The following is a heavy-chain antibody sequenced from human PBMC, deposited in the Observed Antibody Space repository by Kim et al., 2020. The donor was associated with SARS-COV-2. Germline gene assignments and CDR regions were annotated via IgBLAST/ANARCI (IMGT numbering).Heavy chain of an antibody. CDR2: IYYSGST. V-gene: IGHV4-30-4*01. J-gene: IGHJ4*02. D-gene: IGHD5-12*01. Sequence: SETLSLTCSVSGGSISSGDYYWSWIRQPPGKGLEWIGYIYYSGSTYYNPSLKSRVTISKDTSKNQFSLKLSSVTAADTAVYYCAREGRGGYGFFDFWGQGTLVTVSS. CDR3: AREGRGGYGFFDF. CDR1: GGSISSGDYY.